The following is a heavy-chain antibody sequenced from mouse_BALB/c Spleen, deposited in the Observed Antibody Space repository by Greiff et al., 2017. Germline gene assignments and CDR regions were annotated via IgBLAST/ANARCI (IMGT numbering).Heavy chain of an antibody. J-gene: IGHJ4*01. Sequence: VQLQQSGPSLVQPSQSLSITCTVSGFSLTSYGVHWVRQSPGKGLEWLGVIWRGGSTDYNAAFMSRLSITTDNSKCQVFFKMNSLQADDNAIYYCAKIDYYSMDYWGQGTSVTVSS. CDR3: AKIDYYSMDY. V-gene: IGHV2-5-1*01. CDR1: GFSLTSYG. CDR2: IWRGGST.